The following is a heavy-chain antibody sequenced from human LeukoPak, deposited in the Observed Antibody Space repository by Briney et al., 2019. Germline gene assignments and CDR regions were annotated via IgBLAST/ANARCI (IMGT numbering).Heavy chain of an antibody. CDR1: GXSISSYY. J-gene: IGHJ3*02. CDR3: ARRGTVWGAFDI. Sequence: SETLSLTCTVSGXSISSYYWTWIRQPPGKGLEWIGYINYSGNTYYNPSVKSRVTMSVDTSKNQFSLKLSSVTAVDTAVYYCARRGTVWGAFDIWGQGTMVTVS. D-gene: IGHD3-16*01. V-gene: IGHV4-59*04. CDR2: INYSGNT.